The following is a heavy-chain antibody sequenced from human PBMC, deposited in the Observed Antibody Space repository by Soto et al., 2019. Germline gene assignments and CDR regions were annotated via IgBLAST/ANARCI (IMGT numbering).Heavy chain of an antibody. V-gene: IGHV1-69*13. CDR1: GGTFSSYA. J-gene: IGHJ4*02. CDR3: ARARSGAARRPD. D-gene: IGHD6-6*01. CDR2: IIPIFGTA. Sequence: ASVKVSCKASGGTFSSYAISWVRQAPGQGLEWMGGIIPIFGTANYAQKFQGRVTITADESTSTAYMELSSLRSEDTAVYYCARARSGAARRPDWGPGTLVTVSS.